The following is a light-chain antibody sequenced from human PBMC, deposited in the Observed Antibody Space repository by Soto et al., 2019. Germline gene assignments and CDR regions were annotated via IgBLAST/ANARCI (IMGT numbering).Light chain of an antibody. CDR2: DAS. J-gene: IGKJ5*01. Sequence: DIVLTQSPGTLSVSPGERATLSCRASKSVNSNLAWYQQKPGQAPSLLIYDASTRATDIPARFSGSGSGTEFTLTISSLQSEDFAVYYCQQYNSWPPITFGQGTRLEIK. CDR3: QQYNSWPPIT. V-gene: IGKV3-15*01. CDR1: KSVNSN.